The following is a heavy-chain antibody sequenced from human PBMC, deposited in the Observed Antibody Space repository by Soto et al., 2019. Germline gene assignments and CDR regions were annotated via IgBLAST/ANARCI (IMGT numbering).Heavy chain of an antibody. CDR3: ARASRIGGGDY. J-gene: IGHJ4*02. CDR2: IYSGGGT. CDR1: GLSVGTNY. V-gene: IGHV3-53*02. Sequence: EVQLVETGGGLIEPGGSLRLSCAVSGLSVGTNYMSWVRQAPGKGLEWVALIYSGGGTYYADSVKGCFTMSRDSSENTVHLQMNSLRVDDTAVYFCARASRIGGGDYWGQGTLVTVSS. D-gene: IGHD3-16*01.